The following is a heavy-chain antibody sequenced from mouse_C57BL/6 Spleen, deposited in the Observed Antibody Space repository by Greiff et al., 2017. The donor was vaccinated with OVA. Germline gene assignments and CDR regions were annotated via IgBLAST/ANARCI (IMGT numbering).Heavy chain of an antibody. CDR1: GYTFTSYW. CDR3: AREGADRFAY. V-gene: IGHV1-52*01. CDR2: IDPSDSET. Sequence: QVQLKQPGAELVRPGSSVKLSCKASGYTFTSYWMHWVKQRPIQGLEWIGNIDPSDSETHYNQKFKDKATLTVDKSSSTAYMQLSSLTSEDSAVYYCAREGADRFAYWGQGTLVTVSA. J-gene: IGHJ3*01.